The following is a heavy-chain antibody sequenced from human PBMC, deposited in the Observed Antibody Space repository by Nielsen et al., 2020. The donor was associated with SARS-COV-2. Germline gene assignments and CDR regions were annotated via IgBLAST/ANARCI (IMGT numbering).Heavy chain of an antibody. V-gene: IGHV3-7*05. CDR2: IKQDGSEK. D-gene: IGHD2-2*02. Sequence: VRQMPGKGLEWVANIKQDGSEKYYVDSVKGRFTISRDNAKNSLYLQMNSLRAEDTAVYYCARDSTAAIGGAWFDPWGQGTLVTVSS. J-gene: IGHJ5*02. CDR3: ARDSTAAIGGAWFDP.